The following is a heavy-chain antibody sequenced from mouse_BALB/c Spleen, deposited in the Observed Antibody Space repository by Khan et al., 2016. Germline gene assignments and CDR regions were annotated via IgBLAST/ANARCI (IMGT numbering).Heavy chain of an antibody. D-gene: IGHD2-14*01. J-gene: IGHJ3*01. V-gene: IGHV5-4*02. CDR1: GFTFSDYY. Sequence: EVELVESGGGLVKPGGSLKLSCAASGFTFSDYYMYWVRQTPDKRLEWVATISDGGSYTYYPDSVKGRFTTSRDNAKNNLYLQMSSLKSEDTAMYYCARDDRWLAYWGQGTLVTVSA. CDR3: ARDDRWLAY. CDR2: ISDGGSYT.